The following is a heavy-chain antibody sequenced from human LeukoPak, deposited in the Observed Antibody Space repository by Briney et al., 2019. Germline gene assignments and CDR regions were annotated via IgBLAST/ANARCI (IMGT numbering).Heavy chain of an antibody. J-gene: IGHJ4*02. Sequence: GGSLRLSCAASGFTFSTYAMSWVRQAPGRGLEWVSGICGSGGCTYYADSVKGRFTISRDNSKNTLYLQMNSLRAEDKAVYYCASTPFYDYVWGSYRYRGLFDNWGQGTPVSVSS. CDR1: GFTFSTYA. CDR3: ASTPFYDYVWGSYRYRGLFDN. V-gene: IGHV3-23*01. D-gene: IGHD3-16*02. CDR2: ICGSGGCT.